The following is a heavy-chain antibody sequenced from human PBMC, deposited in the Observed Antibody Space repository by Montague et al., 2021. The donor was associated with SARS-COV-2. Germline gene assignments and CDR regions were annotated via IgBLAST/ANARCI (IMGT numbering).Heavy chain of an antibody. CDR3: TSGREGNYNVMDV. V-gene: IGHV6-1*01. D-gene: IGHD1-1*01. CDR2: TYYRSKWYN. CDR1: GDSVSINSAT. J-gene: IGHJ6*02. Sequence: CAISGDSVSINSATSNWLSQSPSTGLDWLPRTYYRSKWYNDYAVXVRGRVTNNPDTSKNQFPLQLNSVTPDDTAVYYCTSGREGNYNVMDVWGQGTTVTVS.